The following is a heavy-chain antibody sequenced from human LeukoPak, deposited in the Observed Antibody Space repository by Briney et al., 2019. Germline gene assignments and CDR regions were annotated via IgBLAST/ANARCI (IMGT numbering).Heavy chain of an antibody. D-gene: IGHD4-23*01. J-gene: IGHJ5*02. CDR3: AFQPYGGPIWGWFDP. CDR2: ISGSGGST. Sequence: GGSLRLSCAASGFTFSSYAMSWVRQAPGKGLEWVSAISGSGGSTYYADSVKGRFTISRDNSKNTLYLQMNSLRAEDTAVYYCAFQPYGGPIWGWFDPWGQGTLVTVSS. CDR1: GFTFSSYA. V-gene: IGHV3-23*01.